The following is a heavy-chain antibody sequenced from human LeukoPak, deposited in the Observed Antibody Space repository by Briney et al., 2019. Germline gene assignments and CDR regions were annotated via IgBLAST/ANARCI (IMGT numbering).Heavy chain of an antibody. V-gene: IGHV3-48*01. CDR3: ATDRHWAFDY. CDR1: GFTLSSYS. D-gene: IGHD3-16*01. Sequence: PWGSLRLSCAASGFTLSSYSMNWVRQAPGKGLEWVSYITGSSSTISYADSVKGRFTISRDNARNSLYLQMNSLRAEDTAVYYCATDRHWAFDYWGQGTLVTVSS. J-gene: IGHJ4*02. CDR2: ITGSSSTI.